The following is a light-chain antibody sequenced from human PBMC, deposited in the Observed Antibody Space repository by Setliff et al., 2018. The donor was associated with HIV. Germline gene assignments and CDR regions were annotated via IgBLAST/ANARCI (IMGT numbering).Light chain of an antibody. Sequence: GTSSDIGAYNYVSWYQQHPGKAPKLMIYDVSSRPSGVSNRFSGSKSGNTASLTISGLQAEDEADYYCSSYTSSGTLVFGTGTKVTV. CDR3: SSYTSSGTLV. CDR2: DVS. CDR1: SSDIGAYNY. J-gene: IGLJ1*01. V-gene: IGLV2-14*04.